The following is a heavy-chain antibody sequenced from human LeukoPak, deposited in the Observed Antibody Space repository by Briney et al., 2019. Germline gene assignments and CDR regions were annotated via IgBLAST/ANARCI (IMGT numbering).Heavy chain of an antibody. CDR1: GFTFSSYA. Sequence: GGSLRLSCAASGFTFSSYAMSWVRQAPGKGLEWVSSISSDSHYIYYADSMKGRFTISRDNAKNSLYLQINSLRAEDTAVYYCARVFFNQYGMDVWGQGTTVTVSS. D-gene: IGHD1-14*01. J-gene: IGHJ6*02. CDR3: ARVFFNQYGMDV. CDR2: ISSDSHYI. V-gene: IGHV3-21*01.